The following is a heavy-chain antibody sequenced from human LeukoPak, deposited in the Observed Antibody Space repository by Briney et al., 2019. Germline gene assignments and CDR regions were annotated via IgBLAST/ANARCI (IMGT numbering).Heavy chain of an antibody. Sequence: QSGGSLRLSCAASGFTFSSYEMNWVRQAPGKGLEWVSYISSSGSTIYYADSVKGRFTISRDNAKNSLYLQMNSLRAEDTAVYYCAASLTDYYDSSGYDDYWGQGTLVTVSS. D-gene: IGHD3-22*01. CDR1: GFTFSSYE. CDR3: AASLTDYYDSSGYDDY. V-gene: IGHV3-48*03. J-gene: IGHJ4*02. CDR2: ISSSGSTI.